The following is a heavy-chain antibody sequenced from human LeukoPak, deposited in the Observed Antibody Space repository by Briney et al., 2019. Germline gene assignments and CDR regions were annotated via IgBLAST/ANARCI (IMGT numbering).Heavy chain of an antibody. CDR2: INHSGST. J-gene: IGHJ5*02. CDR3: ASWSRGSYPGDWFDP. D-gene: IGHD1-26*01. V-gene: IGHV4-38-2*02. CDR1: GYSISSGHY. Sequence: SETLSLTCTVSGYSISSGHYWGWIRQPPGKGLEWIGEINHSGSTNYNPSLKSRVTISVDTSKNQFSLKLSSVTAADTAVYYCASWSRGSYPGDWFDPWGQGTLVTVSS.